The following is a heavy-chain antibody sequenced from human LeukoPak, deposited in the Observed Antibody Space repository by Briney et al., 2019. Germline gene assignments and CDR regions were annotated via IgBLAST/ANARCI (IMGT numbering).Heavy chain of an antibody. Sequence: SETLSLTCTVSGGSISSYYWSWIRQPAGKGLDWIGRFSTSGSTNYKPSLKSLVTLSVDTSKHQFSLRLSRVTAADTAVYYCAREGVGFRPLDYWGQGTLVTVSS. CDR1: GGSISSYY. V-gene: IGHV4-4*07. D-gene: IGHD3-10*01. CDR2: FSTSGST. J-gene: IGHJ4*02. CDR3: AREGVGFRPLDY.